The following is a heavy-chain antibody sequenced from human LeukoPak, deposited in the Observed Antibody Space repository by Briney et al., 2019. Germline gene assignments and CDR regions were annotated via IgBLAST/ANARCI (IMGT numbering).Heavy chain of an antibody. Sequence: GGSLRLSCAASGFDVGRNYMTWVRQTPGKGLEWVSFIYSGGATYYADSVRGRFTISRDSSKNTLYLQMNSLRVEDTAVYYCARVPGYSWGQGTLVTVSS. J-gene: IGHJ4*02. CDR1: GFDVGRNY. CDR2: IYSGGAT. CDR3: ARVPGYS. V-gene: IGHV3-53*01. D-gene: IGHD6-13*01.